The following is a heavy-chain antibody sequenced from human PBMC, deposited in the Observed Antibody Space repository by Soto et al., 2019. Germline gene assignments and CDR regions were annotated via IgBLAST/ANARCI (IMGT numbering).Heavy chain of an antibody. CDR2: ISSSSSTI. J-gene: IGHJ5*02. V-gene: IGHV3-48*01. CDR3: ARHPERIAEIGRFAP. Sequence: EVQLVESGGGLLQPGGSLRLSCAASGFTFSSYSMNWVRQAPGKGLEWVSYISSSSSTIYYADSVKGRFTISRDNAKNSLSLQMSSLRAGDTAVYYCARHPERIAEIGRFAPWGQGTLVTVSS. D-gene: IGHD6-13*01. CDR1: GFTFSSYS.